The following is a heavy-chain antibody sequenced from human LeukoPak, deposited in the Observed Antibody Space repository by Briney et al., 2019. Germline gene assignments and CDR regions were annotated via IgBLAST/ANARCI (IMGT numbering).Heavy chain of an antibody. J-gene: IGHJ4*02. CDR2: ISSNGGST. V-gene: IGHV3-64D*06. CDR1: GFTFSSYS. CDR3: VKEAPYPPYYFDY. Sequence: PGGSLRLSCSASGFTFSSYSMNWVRQAPGKGLEYVSAISSNGGSTYYADSVKGRFTISRDSSKNTLWLQMSSLRAEDTAVYYCVKEAPYPPYYFDYWGQGTLVTVSS.